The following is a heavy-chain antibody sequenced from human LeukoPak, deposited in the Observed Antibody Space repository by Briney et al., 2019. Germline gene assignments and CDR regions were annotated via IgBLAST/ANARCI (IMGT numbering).Heavy chain of an antibody. CDR3: ARMWDRDYFDY. V-gene: IGHV4-61*02. CDR2: IYTSGSI. J-gene: IGHJ4*02. CDR1: GGSISSDSYH. D-gene: IGHD1-26*01. Sequence: SETLSLTCTVSGGSISSDSYHWGWIRQPAGKGLEWIGRIYTSGSINYTPSLKSRVTISADTSKNQFSLKLSSVTAADTAVYCCARMWDRDYFDYWGQGTLVTVSS.